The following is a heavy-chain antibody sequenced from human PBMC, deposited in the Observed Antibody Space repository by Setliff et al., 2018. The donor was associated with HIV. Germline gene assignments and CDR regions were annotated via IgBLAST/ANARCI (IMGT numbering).Heavy chain of an antibody. V-gene: IGHV3-48*03. CDR1: GFTFSAYA. CDR2: IGGSGSAR. Sequence: GGSLRLSCAASGFTFSAYAMTWVRRAPGRGLEWVSYIGGSGSARYYADSVKGRFTIFRDNAKNSVYLQMNSLRAEDTAVYFCARYGRGFRSPYFFDYWGQGALVTVSS. J-gene: IGHJ4*02. CDR3: ARYGRGFRSPYFFDY. D-gene: IGHD5-12*01.